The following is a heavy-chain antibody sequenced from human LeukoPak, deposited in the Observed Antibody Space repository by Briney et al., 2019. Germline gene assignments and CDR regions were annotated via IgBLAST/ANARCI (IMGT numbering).Heavy chain of an antibody. J-gene: IGHJ4*02. CDR1: GYSISSGYY. CDR3: ARDKIAAAAPFDY. V-gene: IGHV4-38-2*02. D-gene: IGHD6-13*01. Sequence: SETLSLTCAVSGYSISSGYYWGWIRQPPGKGLEWIGSIYHSGSTYYNPSLKSRVTISVDTSKNQFSLKLSSVTAADTAVYYCARDKIAAAAPFDYWGQGTLVTVSS. CDR2: IYHSGST.